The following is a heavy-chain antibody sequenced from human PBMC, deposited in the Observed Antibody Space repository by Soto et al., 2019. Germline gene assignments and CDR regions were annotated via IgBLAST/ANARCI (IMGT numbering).Heavy chain of an antibody. V-gene: IGHV3-21*01. CDR1: GFTVSSYS. D-gene: IGHD2-15*01. Sequence: PGGSLRLSCAASGFTVSSYSMNWVRQAPGKGLEWVSSISSSSSYIYYADSVKGRFTISRDNAKNSLYLQMNSLRAEDTAVYYCARDQGYCSGGSCFDAFDIWGQGTMVTVSS. J-gene: IGHJ3*02. CDR2: ISSSSSYI. CDR3: ARDQGYCSGGSCFDAFDI.